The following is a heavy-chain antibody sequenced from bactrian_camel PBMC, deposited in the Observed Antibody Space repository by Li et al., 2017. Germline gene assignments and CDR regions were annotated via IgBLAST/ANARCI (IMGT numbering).Heavy chain of an antibody. Sequence: HVQLVESGGGLVQPEGSLRLSCAASGFTFSTNYMNWVRQAPGKGRKGVATIDVDSRDVPTYADSVKARFTISVDNAKSTLYLQMNNLKPEDSGMYYCAAGAISSCVGGDVQYWGQGTQVTVS. V-gene: IGHV3S26*01. CDR1: GFTFSTNY. J-gene: IGHJ4*01. D-gene: IGHD1*01. CDR2: IDVDSRDVP. CDR3: AAGAISSCVGGDVQY.